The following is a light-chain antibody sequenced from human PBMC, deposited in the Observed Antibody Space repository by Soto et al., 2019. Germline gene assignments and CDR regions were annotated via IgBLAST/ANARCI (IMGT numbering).Light chain of an antibody. CDR1: QSVSSS. V-gene: IGKV3-11*01. CDR3: QQRYNWPLA. Sequence: EIVLTQSPATLSLSPGERATPSCRASQSVSSSLAWYQQKPGQAPRLLIFDASNRATGIPARFSGSGSGTDFTLTISSLEPEDFAVYYCQQRYNWPLAFGGGTKVEIK. CDR2: DAS. J-gene: IGKJ4*01.